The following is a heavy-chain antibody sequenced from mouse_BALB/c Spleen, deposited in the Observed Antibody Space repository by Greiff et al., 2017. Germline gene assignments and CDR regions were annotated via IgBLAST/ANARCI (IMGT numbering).Heavy chain of an antibody. V-gene: IGHV5-12-1*01. J-gene: IGHJ4*01. D-gene: IGHD2-14*01. CDR2: ISSGGGST. CDR1: GFAFSSYD. CDR3: ARHRYGDDYAMDY. Sequence: EVQLVESGGGLVKPGGSLKLSCAASGFAFSSYDMSWVRQTPEKRLEWVAYISSGGGSTYYPDTVKGRFTISRDNAKNTLYLQMSSLKSEDTAMYYCARHRYGDDYAMDYWGQGTSVTVSA.